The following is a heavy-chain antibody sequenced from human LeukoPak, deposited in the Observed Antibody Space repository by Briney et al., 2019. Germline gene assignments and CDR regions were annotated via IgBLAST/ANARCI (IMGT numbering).Heavy chain of an antibody. CDR1: GYTFTSYD. V-gene: IGHV1-8*01. D-gene: IGHD6-13*01. CDR2: MNPNSGNT. J-gene: IGHJ6*03. Sequence: ASVTVSCKASGYTFTSYDINWVRQATGQGLEWMGWMNPNSGNTGYAQKFQGRVTMTRNTSISTAYMELSSLRSEDTAVYYCARVVVGQQPDTDYYYYMDVWGKGTTVTVSS. CDR3: ARVVVGQQPDTDYYYYMDV.